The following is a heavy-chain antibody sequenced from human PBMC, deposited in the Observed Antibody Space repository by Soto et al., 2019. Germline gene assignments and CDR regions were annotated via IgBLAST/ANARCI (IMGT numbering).Heavy chain of an antibody. CDR3: AKESWVRGVTFLDY. CDR2: ISGSGAST. D-gene: IGHD3-10*01. Sequence: GGSLRLSCPASGFSFSSYAMTWVRQAPGKGLEWVSDISGSGASTNYAASVKGRFTISRDNSKNTVSLQVTGLRAEDTAVYYCAKESWVRGVTFLDYWGQGTLVTV. V-gene: IGHV3-23*01. CDR1: GFSFSSYA. J-gene: IGHJ4*02.